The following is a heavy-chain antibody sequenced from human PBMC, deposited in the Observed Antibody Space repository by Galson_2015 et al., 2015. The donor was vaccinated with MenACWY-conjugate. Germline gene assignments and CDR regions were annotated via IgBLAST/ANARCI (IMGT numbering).Heavy chain of an antibody. D-gene: IGHD3-9*01. CDR1: GYTFTSYD. V-gene: IGHV1-8*01. CDR3: ARGGDYDILTGRSYYYMDV. J-gene: IGHJ6*03. Sequence: SVKVSCKASGYTFTSYDINWVRQATGQGLEWMGWMNPNSGNTGYAQKFQGRVTMTRNTSISTAYMELSSLRSEDTAVYYCARGGDYDILTGRSYYYMDVWGKGTTVTVSS. CDR2: MNPNSGNT.